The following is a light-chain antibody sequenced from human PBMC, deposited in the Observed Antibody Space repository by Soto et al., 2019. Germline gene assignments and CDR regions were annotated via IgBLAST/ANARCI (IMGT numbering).Light chain of an antibody. CDR1: QGISRY. CDR2: AAS. Sequence: IQLTQSPSSLSASVGDSVTITCRASQGISRYLAWYQQKPGRAPKLLISAASTLQSGVPSRFSGTGSGTEFTLTISSLQPDDFATYYCQQYNSYSSITFGQGTRLEIK. J-gene: IGKJ5*01. CDR3: QQYNSYSSIT. V-gene: IGKV1-9*01.